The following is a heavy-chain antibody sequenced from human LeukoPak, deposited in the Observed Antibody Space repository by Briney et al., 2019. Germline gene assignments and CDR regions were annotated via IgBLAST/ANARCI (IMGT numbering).Heavy chain of an antibody. V-gene: IGHV3-48*03. J-gene: IGHJ4*02. D-gene: IGHD2-8*01. CDR3: ARELIRSNVPPPEGFDY. Sequence: PGGSLRLSCAASGFTFSNYEMNWVRQAPGKGLEWVSYISSSGSTIYYADSVKGRFTISRDNAKNSLYLQMNSLRAEDTAVYYCARELIRSNVPPPEGFDYWGQGTLVTVSS. CDR2: ISSSGSTI. CDR1: GFTFSNYE.